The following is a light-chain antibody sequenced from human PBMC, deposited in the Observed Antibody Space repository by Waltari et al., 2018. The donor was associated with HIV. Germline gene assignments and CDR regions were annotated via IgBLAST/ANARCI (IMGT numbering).Light chain of an antibody. J-gene: IGLJ2*01. Sequence: QAGLTQSPSVSKGLRQPATLTCPGNSNNVGNQGATWLQQHQGHPPKRLTYSNNNRPSGIAERFSACRSGNTASLTITGLQPEDDADDVCSAWDRSLSVVVFGGGTTLTVL. CDR1: SNNVGNQG. CDR2: SNN. V-gene: IGLV10-54*04. CDR3: SAWDRSLSVVV.